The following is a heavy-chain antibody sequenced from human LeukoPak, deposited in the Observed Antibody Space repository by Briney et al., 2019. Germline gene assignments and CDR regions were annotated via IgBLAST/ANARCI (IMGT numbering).Heavy chain of an antibody. V-gene: IGHV1-2*02. CDR1: GYTFSGYY. J-gene: IGHJ5*02. Sequence: GASVKVSCKASGYTFSGYYMHWVRQAPGQGPEWMGWINPNSGGTKYAQKFQGRVTMTRDTSISTAYMELSRLRSDDTAVYYCAREAETTLNWFDPWGQGTLVTVSS. CDR2: INPNSGGT. CDR3: AREAETTLNWFDP. D-gene: IGHD1-1*01.